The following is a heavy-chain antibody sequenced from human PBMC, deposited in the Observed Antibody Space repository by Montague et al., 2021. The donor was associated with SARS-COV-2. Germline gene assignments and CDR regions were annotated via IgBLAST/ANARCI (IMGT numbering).Heavy chain of an antibody. J-gene: IGHJ4*02. D-gene: IGHD3-9*01. CDR2: IYYSGIT. V-gene: IGHV4-59*01. CDR1: GGSFSGYY. CDR3: ARGNDILTGYDD. Sequence: SETLSLTCTVSGGSFSGYYWSWIRQPPGKGLEWIGYIYYSGITNYNPSLKSRVTISVDTSKSQFSLKLSSVTAADTAAYYCARGNDILTGYDDWGQGTLVTVSS.